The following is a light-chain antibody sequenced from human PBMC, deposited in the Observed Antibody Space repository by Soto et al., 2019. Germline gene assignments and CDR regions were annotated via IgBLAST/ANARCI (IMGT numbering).Light chain of an antibody. J-gene: IGKJ2*01. CDR3: QQYGSFPRT. V-gene: IGKV3-20*01. CDR1: QSVTSSY. Sequence: EIVLTQSPGTLSLSPGERATLSCRASQSVTSSYLAWYQQKPGQAPRLLIYSASSRASGVPDRFSGSGSGTDFILTISRLEPEDFAVYYCQQYGSFPRTFGQGIKLEIK. CDR2: SAS.